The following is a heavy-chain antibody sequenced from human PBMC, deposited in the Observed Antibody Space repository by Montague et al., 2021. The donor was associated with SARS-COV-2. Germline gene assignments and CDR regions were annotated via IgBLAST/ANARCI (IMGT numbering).Heavy chain of an antibody. CDR1: GGSISSSSYY. J-gene: IGHJ5*02. V-gene: IGHV4-39*01. D-gene: IGHD3-10*01. CDR3: ARHCVVRGVSAGWFDP. CDR2: IYYSGST. Sequence: SETLSLTCTVSGGSISSSSYYWGWISQPPGKGLEWIGRIYYSGSTYYNPSLKSRVTISVDTSKNQFSLKLSSVTAADTAVYYCARHCVVRGVSAGWFDPWGQGTLVTVSS.